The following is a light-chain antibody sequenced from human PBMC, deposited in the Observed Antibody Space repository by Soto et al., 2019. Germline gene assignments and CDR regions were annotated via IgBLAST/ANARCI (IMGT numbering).Light chain of an antibody. V-gene: IGKV1D-16*01. CDR3: QQYNGYRWT. CDR2: AAS. CDR1: QDISDW. J-gene: IGKJ1*01. Sequence: DIQMTQSPSSVSASVGDRVTITCRASQDISDWLAWYQQKPGKAPRLLIFAASNLHTEVPSRFSGSGYGTDFSLTINGLQPEDFATYYCQQYNGYRWTFGQGTKVDIK.